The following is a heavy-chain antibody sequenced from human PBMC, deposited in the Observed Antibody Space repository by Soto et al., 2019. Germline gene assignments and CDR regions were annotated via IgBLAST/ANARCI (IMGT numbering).Heavy chain of an antibody. J-gene: IGHJ6*02. Sequence: GASVKVSCKASGSGFISSGIQWVRQAHGQRLEWIGWIVVASGQTNYAQNFRGRVAITRDTSTATAYIELTGLTSEDTAVYFCSADRPDIGDGWWVWGQGTTVTVSS. CDR2: IVVASGQT. CDR3: SADRPDIGDGWWV. CDR1: GSGFISSG. V-gene: IGHV1-58*02. D-gene: IGHD2-15*01.